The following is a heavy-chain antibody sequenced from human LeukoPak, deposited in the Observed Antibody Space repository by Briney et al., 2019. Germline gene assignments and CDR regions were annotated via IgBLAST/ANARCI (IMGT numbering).Heavy chain of an antibody. J-gene: IGHJ4*02. D-gene: IGHD1-26*01. CDR2: FDPEDGET. CDR3: ATPGLKWELRPLDY. Sequence: ASVKVSCKVSGYTLTELSMHWVRQAPGKGLEWMGGFDPEDGETIYAQKFQGRVTMTEDTSTDTAYMELSSLRSEDTAVFYCATPGLKWELRPLDYWGQGTLVTVSS. V-gene: IGHV1-24*01. CDR1: GYTLTELS.